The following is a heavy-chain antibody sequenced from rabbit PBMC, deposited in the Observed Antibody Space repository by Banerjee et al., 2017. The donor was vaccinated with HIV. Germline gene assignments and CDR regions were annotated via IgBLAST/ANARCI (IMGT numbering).Heavy chain of an antibody. J-gene: IGHJ4*01. CDR2: IYGGSSGRT. CDR1: GIDFSSYQY. D-gene: IGHD4-1*01. Sequence: QSLEESGGDLVKPGASLTLTCTASGIDFSSYQYMCWVRQAPGKGLEWIACIYGGSSGRTYYASWAKGRFTISKTSSTTVTLQMTSLTAADTATYLCARDLAGVIGWNFNLWGPGTLVTVS. V-gene: IGHV1S40*01. CDR3: ARDLAGVIGWNFNL.